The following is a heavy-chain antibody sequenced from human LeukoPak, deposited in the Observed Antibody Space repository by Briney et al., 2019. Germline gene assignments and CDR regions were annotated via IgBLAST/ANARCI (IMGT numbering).Heavy chain of an antibody. CDR3: ARDFSHYGSGGAH. J-gene: IGHJ4*02. CDR1: GYTFTSYG. D-gene: IGHD3-10*01. Sequence: ASVKVSCKASGYTFTSYGISWVRQAPGQGLEWMGWISGYDGKTYYPQKVQGRVTMTTDSSTGTAYMELTSLRSDDTAVYYCARDFSHYGSGGAHWGQGTLVTVSS. V-gene: IGHV1-18*01. CDR2: ISGYDGKT.